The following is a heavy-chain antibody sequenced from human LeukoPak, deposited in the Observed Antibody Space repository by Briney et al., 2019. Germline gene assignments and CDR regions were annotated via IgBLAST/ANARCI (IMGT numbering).Heavy chain of an antibody. V-gene: IGHV1-2*02. D-gene: IGHD6-19*01. Sequence: ASVKVSCKASGYTFTGYYMHWVRQAPGQGLEWMGWINPNSGGTNYAQKFQGRVTVTRDTSISTAYMELSRLRSDDTAVYYCAREASTVAGTNFDYWGQGTLVTVSS. CDR2: INPNSGGT. J-gene: IGHJ4*02. CDR1: GYTFTGYY. CDR3: AREASTVAGTNFDY.